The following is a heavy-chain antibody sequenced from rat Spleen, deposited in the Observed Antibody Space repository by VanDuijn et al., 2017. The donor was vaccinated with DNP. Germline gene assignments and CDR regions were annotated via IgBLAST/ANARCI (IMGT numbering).Heavy chain of an antibody. Sequence: EVQFQESGPGLVKPSQSLSLTCSVAGYSITSSYRWNWIRRFPGNKLEWMGYINSAGSTNYNPSLKRRISITRDTSKNQFFLQMNSVTTEDTATYYCARFPFYDGYYDWFAYWGQGTLVTVSS. CDR2: INSAGST. CDR3: ARFPFYDGYYDWFAY. CDR1: GYSITSSYR. V-gene: IGHV3-3*01. D-gene: IGHD1-12*03. J-gene: IGHJ3*01.